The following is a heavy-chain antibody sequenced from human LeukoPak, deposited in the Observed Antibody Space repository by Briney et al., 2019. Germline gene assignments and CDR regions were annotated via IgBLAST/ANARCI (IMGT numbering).Heavy chain of an antibody. V-gene: IGHV3-7*01. D-gene: IGHD5/OR15-5a*01. Sequence: GGSLRLSCAASGFTFSSYWMSWVRQAPGKGLEWVANIKQDGSEKYYVDSVKGRFIISRDNAKNSLYLQMNSLRAEDTAVYYCARDLSTRAFDIWGQGTMVTVS. CDR2: IKQDGSEK. CDR1: GFTFSSYW. J-gene: IGHJ3*02. CDR3: ARDLSTRAFDI.